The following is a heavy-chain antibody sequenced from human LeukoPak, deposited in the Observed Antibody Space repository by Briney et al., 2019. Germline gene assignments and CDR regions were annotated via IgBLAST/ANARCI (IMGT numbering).Heavy chain of an antibody. CDR1: GYSFTSYW. V-gene: IGHV5-51*01. D-gene: IGHD3-22*01. CDR2: IDPNDSDT. Sequence: GESLKISCKGSGYSFTSYWIGWVRQMPGKGLEWMGMIDPNDSDTRYSPSSEGHVTFSADKSTSAVFMQWSSLEASDTAMYYCVRSYDSSGYYYYWGQGTLVTVSS. CDR3: VRSYDSSGYYYY. J-gene: IGHJ4*02.